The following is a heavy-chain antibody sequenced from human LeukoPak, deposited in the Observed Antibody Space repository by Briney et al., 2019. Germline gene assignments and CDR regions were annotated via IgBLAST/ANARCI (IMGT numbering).Heavy chain of an antibody. J-gene: IGHJ4*02. CDR2: IHYGGTT. V-gene: IGHV4-39*02. Sequence: SETLSLTCTVSGGSIGSGYYWAWIRQPPGKGLEWIGSIHYGGTTHYNPSLQSRVSISADTSKNQFALDLRSVTAADTAVYYCTRDIGDFVSDYWGQGTLVTVSS. CDR1: GGSIGSGYY. D-gene: IGHD2-21*02. CDR3: TRDIGDFVSDY.